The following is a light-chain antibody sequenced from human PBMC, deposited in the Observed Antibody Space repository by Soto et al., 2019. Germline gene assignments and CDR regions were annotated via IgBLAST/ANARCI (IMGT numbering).Light chain of an antibody. Sequence: EIVLRQSPATLSLSPGERATLSCRASQSVSSYLAWYQQKPGQAPRLLIYDVSIRATGVPARFSGTGSGPEFTLTINSLQSEDFAIYYCQPYNKWPLTFGGGTKVDIK. CDR1: QSVSSY. V-gene: IGKV3-15*01. CDR2: DVS. CDR3: QPYNKWPLT. J-gene: IGKJ4*01.